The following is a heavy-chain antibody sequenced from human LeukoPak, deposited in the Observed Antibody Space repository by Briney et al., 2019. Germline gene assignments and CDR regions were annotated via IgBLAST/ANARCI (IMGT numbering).Heavy chain of an antibody. D-gene: IGHD1-14*01. V-gene: IGHV3-23*01. J-gene: IGHJ4*02. CDR1: GFTFSSYA. CDR2: ISGSGGST. CDR3: ARLQFATYKALDY. Sequence: GGSLRLSCAASGFTFSSYAMSWVRQAPGKGLEWVSAISGSGGSTYYADSVKGRFTISRDNSKNTLYLQMNSLRAEDTAVYYCARLQFATYKALDYWGQGNLVTVSS.